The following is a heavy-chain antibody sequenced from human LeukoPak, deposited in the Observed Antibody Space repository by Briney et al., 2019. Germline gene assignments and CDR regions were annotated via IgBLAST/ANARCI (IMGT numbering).Heavy chain of an antibody. CDR1: GYTFTGYY. J-gene: IGHJ6*02. V-gene: IGHV1-2*02. CDR3: ARDIGLTGQQLVRNYYYYGMDV. Sequence: GASVKVSCKASGYTFTGYYMHWVRQAPGQGLEWMGWINPNSGGTNYAQKFQGRFTMTRDTSISTAYMELSRLRSDDTAVYYCARDIGLTGQQLVRNYYYYGMDVWGQGTTVTVSS. D-gene: IGHD6-13*01. CDR2: INPNSGGT.